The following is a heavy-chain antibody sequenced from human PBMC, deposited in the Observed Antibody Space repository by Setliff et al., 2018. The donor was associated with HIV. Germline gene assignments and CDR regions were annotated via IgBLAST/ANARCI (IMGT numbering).Heavy chain of an antibody. CDR3: ARDSGPYEDYIWGTYRPIYFQY. V-gene: IGHV3-21*01. CDR1: GFSFDDYS. J-gene: IGHJ1*01. Sequence: GGSLRLSCAASGFSFDDYSINWVRQPPGKGLEWVSSISSGSGFIYYADSVKGRFTISRDHAKNSVFLQMDSLRAEDTAVYYCARDSGPYEDYIWGTYRPIYFQYWGRGTLVTVSS. CDR2: ISSGSGFI. D-gene: IGHD3-16*02.